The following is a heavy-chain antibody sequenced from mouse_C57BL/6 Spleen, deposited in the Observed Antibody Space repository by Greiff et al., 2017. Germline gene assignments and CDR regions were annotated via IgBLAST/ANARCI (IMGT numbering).Heavy chain of an antibody. J-gene: IGHJ2*01. CDR2: INPNNGGT. V-gene: IGHV1-26*01. D-gene: IGHD6-1*01. CDR1: GYTFTDYY. CDR3: AKGSQRFFDY. Sequence: EVQLQQSGPELVKPGASVKISCKASGYTFTDYYMNWVKQSHGKSLEWIGDINPNNGGTSYNQKFKGKATLTVDKSSSTAYMEIRSLTAEDAAVYYCAKGSQRFFDYWGQGTTLTVSS.